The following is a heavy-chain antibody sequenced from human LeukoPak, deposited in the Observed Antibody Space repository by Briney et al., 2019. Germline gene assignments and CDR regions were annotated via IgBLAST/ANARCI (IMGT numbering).Heavy chain of an antibody. CDR3: ARDDYGDYFFPY. V-gene: IGHV3-74*01. CDR2: INSDESNT. J-gene: IGHJ4*02. D-gene: IGHD4-17*01. CDR1: GFTFSTYW. Sequence: GGSLRLSCAASGFTFSTYWMHWVRQAPGKGLVWVSRINSDESNTNYADSVKGRFTISRDNAKNTLYLQMNSLRAEDTAVYYCARDDYGDYFFPYWGQGTLVTVSP.